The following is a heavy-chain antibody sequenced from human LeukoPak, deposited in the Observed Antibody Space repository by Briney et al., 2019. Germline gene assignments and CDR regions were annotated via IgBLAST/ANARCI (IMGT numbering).Heavy chain of an antibody. CDR1: GFIFSSYG. V-gene: IGHV3-53*01. CDR2: IYSDNT. D-gene: IGHD4/OR15-4a*01. CDR3: ARRAGAYSHPYDY. Sequence: GGSLRLSCAGSGFIFSSYGLSWVRQAPGKGLEWVSFIYSDNTHYSDSVKGRFTISRDNSKNTLYLQMNSLRAEDTAVYYCARRAGAYSHPYDYWGQGTLVTVSS. J-gene: IGHJ4*02.